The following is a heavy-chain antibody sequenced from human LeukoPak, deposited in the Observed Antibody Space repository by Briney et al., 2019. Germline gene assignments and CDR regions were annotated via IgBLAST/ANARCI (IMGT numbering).Heavy chain of an antibody. CDR2: IIPILGIA. V-gene: IGHV1-69*04. D-gene: IGHD1-7*01. CDR3: ARGVTGTNLQDY. Sequence: SVKVSCKASGGTFSSHAISWVRQAPGQGLEWMGRIIPILGIANYAQKFQGRVTITADTSTRTAYMDLSSLRSEDTAVYYCARGVTGTNLQDYWGQGTLVTVAS. J-gene: IGHJ4*02. CDR1: GGTFSSHA.